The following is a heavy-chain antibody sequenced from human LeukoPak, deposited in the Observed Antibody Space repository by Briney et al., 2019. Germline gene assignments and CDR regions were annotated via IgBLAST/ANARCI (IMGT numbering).Heavy chain of an antibody. J-gene: IGHJ6*03. V-gene: IGHV1-8*01. CDR2: MNPNSGNT. D-gene: IGHD3-10*01. CDR3: ARGIRGVRKYYYMDV. Sequence: ASVKVSCKASGYTFTSYDINWVRQATGQGLEWRGWMNPNSGNTGYAQKFQGRVTMTRNTSISTAYMELSSLRSEDTAVYYCARGIRGVRKYYYMDVWGKGTTVTISS. CDR1: GYTFTSYD.